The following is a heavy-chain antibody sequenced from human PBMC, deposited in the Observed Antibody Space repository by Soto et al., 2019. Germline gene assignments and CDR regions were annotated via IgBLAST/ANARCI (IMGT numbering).Heavy chain of an antibody. Sequence: ASVKVSCKASGYTFTSYYMHWVRQAPGQGLEWMGIINPSGGSTSYAQKFQGRVTMTRDTSTSTVYMELSSLRSEDTAVYYCARANVTIFGVVPFDPWGQGTLVTVSS. CDR3: ARANVTIFGVVPFDP. V-gene: IGHV1-46*03. CDR2: INPSGGST. J-gene: IGHJ5*02. D-gene: IGHD3-3*01. CDR1: GYTFTSYY.